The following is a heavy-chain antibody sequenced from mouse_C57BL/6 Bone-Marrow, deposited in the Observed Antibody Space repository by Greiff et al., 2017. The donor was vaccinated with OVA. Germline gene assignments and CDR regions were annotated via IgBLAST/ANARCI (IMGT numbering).Heavy chain of an antibody. J-gene: IGHJ2*01. V-gene: IGHV5-4*01. CDR3: ARDPATGYFDY. CDR2: ISDGGSYT. CDR1: GFTFSSYA. D-gene: IGHD1-1*01. Sequence: EVKLQESGGGLVKPGGSLKLSCAASGFTFSSYAMSWVRQTPEKRLEWVATISDGGSYTYYPDNVKGRFTISRDNAKNNLYLQMSHLKSEDTAMYYCARDPATGYFDYWGQGTTLTVSS.